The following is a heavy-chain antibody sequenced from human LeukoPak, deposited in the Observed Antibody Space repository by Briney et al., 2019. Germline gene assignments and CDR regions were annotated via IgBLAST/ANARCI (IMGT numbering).Heavy chain of an antibody. V-gene: IGHV1-18*01. J-gene: IGHJ6*02. CDR3: AREPLGGSYYYYGMDV. CDR2: ISAYNGNT. CDR1: GYTFTSYG. Sequence: GASVKVSCKASGYTFTSYGISWVRQAPGQGLEWMGWISAYNGNTNYAQKLQGRVTMTTDTSTSTAYMELGSLRSDDTAVYYCAREPLGGSYYYYGMDVWGQGTTVTVSS. D-gene: IGHD1-26*01.